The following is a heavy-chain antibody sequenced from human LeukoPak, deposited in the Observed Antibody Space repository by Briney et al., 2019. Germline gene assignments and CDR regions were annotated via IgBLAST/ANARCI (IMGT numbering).Heavy chain of an antibody. CDR1: GGTFSSYA. V-gene: IGHV1-8*02. CDR3: ASGPYSGSYYNFDY. CDR2: MNPNSGNT. J-gene: IGHJ4*02. D-gene: IGHD3-10*01. Sequence: ASVKVSCKASGGTFSSYAINWVRQATGQGLEWMGWMNPNSGNTGYAQKFQGRVTMTRNTSISTAYMELSSLRSEDTAVYYCASGPYSGSYYNFDYWGQGTLVTVSS.